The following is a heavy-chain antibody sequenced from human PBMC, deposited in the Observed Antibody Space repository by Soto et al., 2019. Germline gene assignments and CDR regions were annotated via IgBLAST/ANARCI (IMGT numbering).Heavy chain of an antibody. CDR3: ARDDFIGQLGPAFYYYYYGMDV. D-gene: IGHD6-6*01. CDR2: IKQDGSEK. V-gene: IGHV3-7*05. J-gene: IGHJ6*02. Sequence: EVQLVESGGGLVQPGGSLRLSCAASGFTFSSYWMSWVRQAPGKGLEWVANIKQDGSEKYYVDSVKGRFTISRDNAKNSLYLQMNSLRAEDTAVYYCARDDFIGQLGPAFYYYYYGMDVWGQGTTVTVSS. CDR1: GFTFSSYW.